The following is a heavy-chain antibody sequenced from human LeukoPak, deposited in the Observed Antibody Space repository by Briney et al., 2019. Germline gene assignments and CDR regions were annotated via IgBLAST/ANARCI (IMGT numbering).Heavy chain of an antibody. CDR2: IYYSGST. CDR1: GGSISSYY. Sequence: SSETLSLTCTVSGGSISSYYWSWIRQPPGKGLEWIGYIYYSGSTNYNPSLKTRVTISIETSKNQFSLNLSSVTAADTAVYYCAGGARGYSYGWGQGTLVTVSS. J-gene: IGHJ4*02. D-gene: IGHD5-18*01. CDR3: AGGARGYSYG. V-gene: IGHV4-59*01.